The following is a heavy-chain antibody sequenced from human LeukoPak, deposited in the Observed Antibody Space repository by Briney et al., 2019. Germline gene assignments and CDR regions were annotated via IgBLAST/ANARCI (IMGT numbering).Heavy chain of an antibody. CDR3: AKDPYYYDSSGYYG. CDR2: ISSSSSYI. CDR1: GFTFSSYS. V-gene: IGHV3-21*04. Sequence: GGSLRLSCAASGFTFSSYSMNWVRQAPGKGLEWVSSISSSSSYIYYADSVKGRFTISRDNAKNSLYLQMNSLRAEDTALYYCAKDPYYYDSSGYYGWGQGTLVTVSS. J-gene: IGHJ4*02. D-gene: IGHD3-22*01.